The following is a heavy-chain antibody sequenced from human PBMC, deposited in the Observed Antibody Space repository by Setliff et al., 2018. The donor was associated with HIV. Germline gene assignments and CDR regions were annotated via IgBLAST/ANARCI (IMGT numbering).Heavy chain of an antibody. CDR2: INAGNGDT. J-gene: IGHJ4*02. V-gene: IGHV1-3*01. CDR1: GDTFTTYA. D-gene: IGHD6-13*01. CDR3: AIGSSNWPHRPNNYYFDY. Sequence: VSCKASGDTFTTYALHWVRQAPGQRLEWMGWINAGNGDTKSSQKFQGRVTITRDTSASTAYMELSSLRSEDTGVYYCAIGSSNWPHRPNNYYFDYWGQGTPVTVSS.